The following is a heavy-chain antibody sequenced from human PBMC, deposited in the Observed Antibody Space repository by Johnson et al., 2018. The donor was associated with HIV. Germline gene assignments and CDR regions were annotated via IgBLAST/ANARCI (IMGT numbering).Heavy chain of an antibody. CDR2: ISWNSGSI. CDR3: AKARSLLDYGGFDAFDI. CDR1: GFTFDDYA. Sequence: VQLVESGGGLVQPGRSLRLSCAASGFTFDDYAMHWVRQAPGKGLEWVSGISWNSGSIGYADSVKGRFTISRDNAQNSLYLQMNSLRAEDTAMYYCAKARSLLDYGGFDAFDIWGQGTLVTVSS. J-gene: IGHJ3*02. D-gene: IGHD4-23*01. V-gene: IGHV3-9*01.